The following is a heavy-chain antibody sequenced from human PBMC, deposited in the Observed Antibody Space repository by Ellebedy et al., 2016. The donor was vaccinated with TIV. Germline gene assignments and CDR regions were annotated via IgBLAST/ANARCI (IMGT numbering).Heavy chain of an antibody. CDR2: AGGRDGST. CDR1: GFTFSDNY. Sequence: GESLKISCAASGFTFSDNYMDWVRQAPGKGLEWVASAGGRDGSTFYADSVRGRFTISRDNAKNTLYLQRNSLRAEDTAVYCCAKIGDCSANSCLLRDWGQGTLVTVSS. D-gene: IGHD2-2*01. V-gene: IGHV3-23*01. J-gene: IGHJ1*01. CDR3: AKIGDCSANSCLLRD.